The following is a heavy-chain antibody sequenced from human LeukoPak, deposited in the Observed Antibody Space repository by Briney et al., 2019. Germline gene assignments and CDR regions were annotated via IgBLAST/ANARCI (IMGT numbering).Heavy chain of an antibody. D-gene: IGHD5-12*01. CDR2: INPNSGDT. J-gene: IGHJ4*02. V-gene: IGHV1-2*02. CDR3: AKNPYEYDFDY. CDR1: GYTLTGYY. Sequence: GASVKVSCKASGYTLTGYYMHWLRQAPGQGLEWMGWINPNSGDTNYAQKFQGRVTMTRDTSISTAYMELSRLTSDDTAVYYCAKNPYEYDFDYWGQGTLVTVSS.